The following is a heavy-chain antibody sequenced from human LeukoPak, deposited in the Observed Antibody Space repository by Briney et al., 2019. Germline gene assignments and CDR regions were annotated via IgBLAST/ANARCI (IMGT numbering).Heavy chain of an antibody. CDR2: IYYSWST. V-gene: IGHV4-59*01. D-gene: IGHD3-3*01. Sequence: PSETLPLTCTVSVGSLSSYYWSWIRPPPCKGLEWIGYIYYSWSTNYNPSLESRVNISVDTSKNQFSLKLSAVTAADTAVYYCGRDRSEFDYWGQGTLVTVSS. CDR1: VGSLSSYY. CDR3: GRDRSEFDY. J-gene: IGHJ4*02.